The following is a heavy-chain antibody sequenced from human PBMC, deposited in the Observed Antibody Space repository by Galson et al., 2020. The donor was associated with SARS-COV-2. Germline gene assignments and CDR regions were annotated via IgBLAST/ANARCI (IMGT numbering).Heavy chain of an antibody. CDR3: ARGDMGNDYFDY. CDR2: IYSEGSST. CDR1: GFTFSSYW. D-gene: IGHD7-27*01. J-gene: IGHJ4*02. Sequence: ALHGESLKISCAASGFTFSSYWMHWVRQAPGKGLVWVSRIYSEGSSTSYADSVKGRFTISGDNAKNTLYLQMNSRRAEDTAVYYCARGDMGNDYFDYWGQGTLVTVSS. V-gene: IGHV3-74*01.